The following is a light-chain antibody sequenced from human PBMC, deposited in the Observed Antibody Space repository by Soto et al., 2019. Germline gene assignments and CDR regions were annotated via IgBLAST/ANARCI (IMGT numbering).Light chain of an antibody. V-gene: IGKV1-39*01. J-gene: IGKJ2*01. Sequence: DIQMTQSPSSLSASVGDRVTITCRASQSISSYLNWYQQKPGKAPKLLIYAASSLQSGVPSRFSGSGSGTDFTLTTSSLQPEDFATYYCQQSYSTPNTFGQGTKVDIK. CDR2: AAS. CDR1: QSISSY. CDR3: QQSYSTPNT.